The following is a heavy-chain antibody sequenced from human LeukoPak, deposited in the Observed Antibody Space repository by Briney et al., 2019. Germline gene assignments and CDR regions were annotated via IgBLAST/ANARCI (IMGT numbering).Heavy chain of an antibody. J-gene: IGHJ4*02. CDR2: IKQDGSEK. Sequence: GGSLRLSCAASGFTFSSYWMSWVRQAPGKGLEWVANIKQDGSEKYYVDSVKGRFTISRDNAKSSLYLQMNSLRAEDTAVYYCARLGRGGYYLYYFDYWGQGTLVTVSS. D-gene: IGHD3-22*01. CDR1: GFTFSSYW. CDR3: ARLGRGGYYLYYFDY. V-gene: IGHV3-7*01.